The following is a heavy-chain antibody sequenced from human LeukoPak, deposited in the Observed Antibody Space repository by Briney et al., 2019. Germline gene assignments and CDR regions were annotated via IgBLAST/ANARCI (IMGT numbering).Heavy chain of an antibody. CDR1: GFTFSSYG. D-gene: IGHD5-18*01. Sequence: PGGSLRLSCAASGFTFSSYGMSWVRQAPGKGLEWVSGISGSGTNTNYADSVKGRFTISRDNSKNTVYLQMKSLRAEATAVYYCAKSSRPVTAMAFFDYWGQGTLVTVSS. J-gene: IGHJ4*02. V-gene: IGHV3-23*01. CDR2: ISGSGTNT. CDR3: AKSSRPVTAMAFFDY.